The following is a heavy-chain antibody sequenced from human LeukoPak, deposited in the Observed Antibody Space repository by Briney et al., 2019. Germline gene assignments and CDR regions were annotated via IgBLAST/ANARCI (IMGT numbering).Heavy chain of an antibody. J-gene: IGHJ3*02. D-gene: IGHD3-10*01. CDR3: ARERSLWFGELLPEPDAFDI. V-gene: IGHV1-18*01. CDR2: ISAYNGNT. CDR1: GYTFTSYG. Sequence: ASVKVSCKASGYTFTSYGISWVRQAPGQGLEWMGWISAYNGNTNYAQKLQGRVTMTTDTSTSTAYMELRSLRSDDTAVYYCARERSLWFGELLPEPDAFDIWGQGTMVTVSS.